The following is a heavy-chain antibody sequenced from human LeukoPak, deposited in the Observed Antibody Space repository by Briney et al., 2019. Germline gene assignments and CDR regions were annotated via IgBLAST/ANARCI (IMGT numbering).Heavy chain of an antibody. D-gene: IGHD6-13*01. CDR2: IYYSGST. J-gene: IGHJ6*03. Sequence: PSETLSLTCTVSGGSISSYYWSWIRQPPGKGLEWIGYIYYSGSTNYNPSLKSRVTISVDTSKNQFSLKLSSVIAADTAVYYCARGGSSSWPYYYYYMDVWGKGTTVTVSS. CDR1: GGSISSYY. CDR3: ARGGSSSWPYYYYYMDV. V-gene: IGHV4-59*12.